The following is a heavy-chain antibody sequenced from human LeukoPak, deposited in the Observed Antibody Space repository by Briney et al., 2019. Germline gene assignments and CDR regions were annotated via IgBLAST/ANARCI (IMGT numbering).Heavy chain of an antibody. V-gene: IGHV3-48*03. Sequence: GGSLRLSCAASGLTFSSHEMNWVHQAPGKGLEWVSYISSSGSTIHYADSVKGRFTISRDNAKNSLSLQMNSLRAEDTAVYYCALLGGMATVIDHWGQGTLVTVSS. CDR1: GLTFSSHE. J-gene: IGHJ4*02. D-gene: IGHD5-24*01. CDR2: ISSSGSTI. CDR3: ALLGGMATVIDH.